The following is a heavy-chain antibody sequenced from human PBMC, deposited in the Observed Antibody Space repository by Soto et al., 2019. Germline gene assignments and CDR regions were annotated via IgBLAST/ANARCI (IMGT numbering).Heavy chain of an antibody. CDR1: GGSMNRYY. CDR2: IYYTGST. Sequence: SETLSLTCTVSGGSMNRYYWNWIRQPPGKGLEWIGYIYYTGSTIYNSSLKSRITISLDTSKDQFSLQVRSVTAADTAVYYCAREVGASPDYFGYWGQGTLVTVSS. V-gene: IGHV4-59*01. J-gene: IGHJ4*02. CDR3: AREVGASPDYFGY. D-gene: IGHD1-26*01.